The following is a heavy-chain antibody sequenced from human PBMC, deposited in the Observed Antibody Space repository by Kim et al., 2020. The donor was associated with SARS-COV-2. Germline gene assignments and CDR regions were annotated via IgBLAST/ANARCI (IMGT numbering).Heavy chain of an antibody. J-gene: IGHJ6*02. CDR3: TSGLHLWLGVVV. CDR1: GFTFGGHD. V-gene: IGHV3-13*04. Sequence: GGSLRLSCAASGFTFGGHDMHWVRQVTGKGLEWVAAIGTAGVTFYAASVKGRFIISRENGENSLFLQMDSLRVGDTATYYCTSGLHLWLGVVVWGRGTMVTV. D-gene: IGHD3-10*01. CDR2: IGTAGVT.